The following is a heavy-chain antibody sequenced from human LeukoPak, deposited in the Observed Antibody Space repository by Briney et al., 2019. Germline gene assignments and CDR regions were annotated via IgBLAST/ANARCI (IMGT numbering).Heavy chain of an antibody. J-gene: IGHJ3*02. CDR2: IFPGQSGA. CDR1: GYTFSTYW. Sequence: GESLKISCKGSGYTFSTYWIAWVRQMPGKGLECMGIIFPGQSGAIYSPSFQGQVTISADKSINTAYLQWSSLRASDTAMYYCARQGDGYKIQRTFDIWGLGTMVTVSS. D-gene: IGHD5-24*01. V-gene: IGHV5-51*01. CDR3: ARQGDGYKIQRTFDI.